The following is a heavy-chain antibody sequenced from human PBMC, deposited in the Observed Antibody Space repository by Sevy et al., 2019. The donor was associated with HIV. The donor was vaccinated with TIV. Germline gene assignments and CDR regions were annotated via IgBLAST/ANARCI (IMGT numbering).Heavy chain of an antibody. J-gene: IGHJ4*02. Sequence: GGSLRLSCSASGFTFSRYTMHWVRQAPGEALEYVSAISENGGSTYYADSVKGRLTISRDNSKNTLYLQMSSLRAEDTAIYFCVRVPRVGSDNPFDYWGQGALVTVSS. D-gene: IGHD6-19*01. CDR3: VRVPRVGSDNPFDY. CDR2: ISENGGST. V-gene: IGHV3-64D*06. CDR1: GFTFSRYT.